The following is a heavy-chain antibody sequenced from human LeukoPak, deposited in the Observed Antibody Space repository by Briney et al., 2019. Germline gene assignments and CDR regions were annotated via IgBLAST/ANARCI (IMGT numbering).Heavy chain of an antibody. CDR3: ARVVAPCNWFDP. V-gene: IGHV1-18*01. Sequence: GASVTVSCTASGYTFTSYGISWVRQAPGQGLEWMGWISAYNGNTNYAQKLQGRVTMTTDTSTSTAYMELRSLRSDDTAVYYCARVVAPCNWFDPWGQGTLVTVSS. J-gene: IGHJ5*02. CDR1: GYTFTSYG. D-gene: IGHD2-15*01. CDR2: ISAYNGNT.